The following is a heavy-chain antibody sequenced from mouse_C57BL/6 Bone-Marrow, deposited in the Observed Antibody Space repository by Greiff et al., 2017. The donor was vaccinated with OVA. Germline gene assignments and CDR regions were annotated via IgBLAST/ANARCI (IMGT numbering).Heavy chain of an antibody. CDR1: GFSLSTFGLG. Sequence: QVTLKVSGPGILQPSQTLSLTCSFSGFSLSTFGLGVGWIRQPSGKGLEWLAHIWWDDDKYYNPALKSRLTISKDTSKNQVFLKIANVDTADTATYYCARIGPYYGSSYDYFDYWGQGTTLTVSS. V-gene: IGHV8-8*01. CDR2: IWWDDDK. J-gene: IGHJ2*01. D-gene: IGHD1-1*01. CDR3: ARIGPYYGSSYDYFDY.